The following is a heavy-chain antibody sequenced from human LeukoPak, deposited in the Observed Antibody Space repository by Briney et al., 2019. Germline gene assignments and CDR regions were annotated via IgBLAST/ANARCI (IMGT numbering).Heavy chain of an antibody. CDR1: GLTIGSRY. D-gene: IGHD1-26*01. J-gene: IGHJ4*02. CDR3: AKGGKWDVTPFDY. V-gene: IGHV3-23*01. Sequence: PGGSLRLSCVASGLTIGSRYMNWVRQAPGKGLEWVSTISGGGGSTYYADSVKGRFTISRDNSKNTLYLQVNSLRAEDTAVYHCAKGGKWDVTPFDYWGQGTLVTVSS. CDR2: ISGGGGST.